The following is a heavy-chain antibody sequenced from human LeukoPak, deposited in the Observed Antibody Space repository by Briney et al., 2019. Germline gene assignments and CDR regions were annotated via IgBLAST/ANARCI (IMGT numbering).Heavy chain of an antibody. D-gene: IGHD3-3*01. V-gene: IGHV4-39*01. CDR1: GGSISANNYY. CDR3: ARHPYYDFWSGPQSVDY. CDR2: IHNSATT. Sequence: PSETLSLTCTVSGGSISANNYYWGWIRQPPGKGLEWIGGIHNSATTYYSSSLNSRVTVSVDTSKNQFSLKLGSVTAADTAVYFCARHPYYDFWSGPQSVDYWGQGTLVTVSS. J-gene: IGHJ4*02.